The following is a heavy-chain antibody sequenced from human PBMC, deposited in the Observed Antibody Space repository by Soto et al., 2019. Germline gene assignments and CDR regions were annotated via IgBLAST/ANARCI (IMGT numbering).Heavy chain of an antibody. CDR2: INPNSGGT. CDR1: GYTFTGYY. D-gene: IGHD3-3*01. J-gene: IGHJ6*02. V-gene: IGHV1-2*04. CDR3: AREGPGYYDFLSGYYRPDYYYYGMDV. Sequence: ASVKVSCKASGYTFTGYYMHWVRQAPGQGLEWMGWINPNSGGTNYAQKFQGWVTMTRDTSISTAYMELSRLRSDDTAVYYCAREGPGYYDFLSGYYRPDYYYYGMDVWGQGTTVTVSS.